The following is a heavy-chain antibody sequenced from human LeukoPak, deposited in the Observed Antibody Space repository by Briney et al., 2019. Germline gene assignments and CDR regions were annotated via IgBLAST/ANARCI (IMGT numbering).Heavy chain of an antibody. D-gene: IGHD4-23*01. CDR3: TRDPDGGGYASGWPDF. Sequence: GGSLRLSCAASGFTLSIYGMHWVRQAPGKGLEWVATLWPDGNTKSSADSVKGRFTISRDSPVNTLYLQMNSLRADDTAVYYCTRDPDGGGYASGWPDFWGQGTLVTVSS. CDR1: GFTLSIYG. CDR2: LWPDGNTK. J-gene: IGHJ4*02. V-gene: IGHV3-33*01.